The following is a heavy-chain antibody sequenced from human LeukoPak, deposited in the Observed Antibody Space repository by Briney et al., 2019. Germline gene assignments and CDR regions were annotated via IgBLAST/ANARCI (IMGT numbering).Heavy chain of an antibody. D-gene: IGHD3-22*01. Sequence: PGGSLRLSCAASGFTFSSYAMSRVRRAPGKGLEWVSAVSGSGGSTYYADSVKGRFTISRDNSKNTLYLQMNSLRAEDTAVYYCAKDHPRGLFRDTAFDNWGQGTLVTVSS. CDR2: VSGSGGST. CDR3: AKDHPRGLFRDTAFDN. CDR1: GFTFSSYA. V-gene: IGHV3-23*01. J-gene: IGHJ4*02.